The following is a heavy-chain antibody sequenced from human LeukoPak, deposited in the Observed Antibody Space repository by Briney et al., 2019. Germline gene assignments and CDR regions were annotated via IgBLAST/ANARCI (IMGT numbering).Heavy chain of an antibody. J-gene: IGHJ4*02. CDR3: AKADLDGYNYGPFDY. CDR2: VSGSGGST. V-gene: IGHV3-23*01. D-gene: IGHD5-24*01. Sequence: GGSLRLSCAASGFTFSSYAMSWGRQAPGKGLEWVSAVSGSGGSTYYADPVEGRFTISRDNSKNTLYLQMNSLRAEDTAVYYCAKADLDGYNYGPFDYRGQGTLVTVSS. CDR1: GFTFSSYA.